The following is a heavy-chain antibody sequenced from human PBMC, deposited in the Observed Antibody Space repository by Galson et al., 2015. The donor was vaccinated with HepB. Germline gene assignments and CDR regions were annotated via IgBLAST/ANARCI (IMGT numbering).Heavy chain of an antibody. CDR1: GYSFSKYW. Sequence: QSGAEVKKPGESLKISCKGSGYSFSKYWIGWVRQVPGKGLEWMGIIYSGDSDTRYSPSFQGQVTISADKSISTAYLQWSSLKASDTAMYYCAGQGVVVPAAIGWYFDLWGRGTLVTVSS. D-gene: IGHD2-2*02. J-gene: IGHJ2*01. CDR3: AGQGVVVPAAIGWYFDL. CDR2: IYSGDSDT. V-gene: IGHV5-51*01.